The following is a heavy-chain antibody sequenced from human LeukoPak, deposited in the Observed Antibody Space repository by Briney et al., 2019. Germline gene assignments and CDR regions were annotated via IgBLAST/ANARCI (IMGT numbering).Heavy chain of an antibody. CDR1: GGTFSSYA. J-gene: IGHJ6*02. V-gene: IGHV1-69*13. CDR3: ASLGVNQWLVLGYYYGMDV. CDR2: IIPIFGTA. Sequence: SVKVSCKASGGTFSSYAISWVRQAPGQGLEWMGGIIPIFGTANYAQKFQGRVTITADESTSTAYMELSSLRSEDTAVYYCASLGVNQWLVLGYYYGMDVWGQGTTVTVSS. D-gene: IGHD6-19*01.